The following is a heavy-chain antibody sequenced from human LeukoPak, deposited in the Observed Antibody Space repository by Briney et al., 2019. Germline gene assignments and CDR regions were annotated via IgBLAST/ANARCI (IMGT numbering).Heavy chain of an antibody. CDR3: AKSFPGTGAFDI. CDR1: GFTFSSYG. Sequence: TGGSLRLSCAASGFTFSSYGMHWVRQAPGKGLEWVAVISYDGSNKYYADSVKGRFTISRDNSKNTLYLQMNSLRAEDTAVYYCAKSFPGTGAFDIWGQGTMVTVSS. V-gene: IGHV3-30*18. J-gene: IGHJ3*02. CDR2: ISYDGSNK. D-gene: IGHD1-1*01.